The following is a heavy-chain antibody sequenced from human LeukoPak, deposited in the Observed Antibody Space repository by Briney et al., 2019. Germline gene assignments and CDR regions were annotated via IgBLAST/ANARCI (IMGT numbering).Heavy chain of an antibody. CDR2: IKSKTDRGTT. D-gene: IGHD4-17*01. Sequence: PGGSLRLSCAAYGFTFSNAWMNWVRQAPGKGLEWIGRIKSKTDRGTTDYAAPVKGRFTISRDDSKNTLYLQMNSLKTEDTAVYYCTRFYGDYVGYYYGMDVWGQGTTVTVSS. CDR1: GFTFSNAW. J-gene: IGHJ6*02. CDR3: TRFYGDYVGYYYGMDV. V-gene: IGHV3-15*07.